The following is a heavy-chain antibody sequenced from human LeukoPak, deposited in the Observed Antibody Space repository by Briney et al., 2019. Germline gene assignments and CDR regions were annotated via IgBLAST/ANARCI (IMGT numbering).Heavy chain of an antibody. D-gene: IGHD2-2*01. CDR2: ISSNGGST. J-gene: IGHJ4*02. V-gene: IGHV3-64*01. CDR3: ARGEGYCSSTSCQDFDY. CDR1: GFTFSSYA. Sequence: GGSLRLSCAASGFTFSSYAMHWVRQAPGKGLEYVSAISSNGGSTYYASSVKGRFTISRDNSKNTLYLQMGSLRAEDMAVYYCARGEGYCSSTSCQDFDYWGQGTLVTVSS.